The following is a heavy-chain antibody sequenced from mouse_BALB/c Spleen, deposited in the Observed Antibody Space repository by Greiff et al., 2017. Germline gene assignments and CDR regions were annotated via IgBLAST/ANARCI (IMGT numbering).Heavy chain of an antibody. CDR1: GYTFTSHW. V-gene: IGHV1-7*01. Sequence: VKLVESGAELPKPGASVKMSCKASGYTFTSHWMHWVKQRPGQGLEWIGYINPSTGYTEYNQKFKDKATLTADKSSSTAYMQLSSLTSEDSAVYYCARRGNYDAMDYWGQGTSVTVSS. J-gene: IGHJ4*01. CDR3: ARRGNYDAMDY. D-gene: IGHD2-1*01. CDR2: INPSTGYT.